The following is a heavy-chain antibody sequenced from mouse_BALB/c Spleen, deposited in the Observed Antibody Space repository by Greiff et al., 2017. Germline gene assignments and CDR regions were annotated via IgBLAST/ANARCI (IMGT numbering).Heavy chain of an antibody. J-gene: IGHJ1*01. CDR1: GYAFSSYW. CDR3: AKVYYGYWYFDV. D-gene: IGHD1-1*01. Sequence: VQRVESGAELVRPGSSVKISCKASGYAFSSYWMNWVKQRPGQGLEWIGQIYPGDGDTNYNGKFKGKATLTADKSSSTAYMQLSSLTSEDSAVYFCAKVYYGYWYFDVWGAGTTVTVSS. V-gene: IGHV1-80*01. CDR2: IYPGDGDT.